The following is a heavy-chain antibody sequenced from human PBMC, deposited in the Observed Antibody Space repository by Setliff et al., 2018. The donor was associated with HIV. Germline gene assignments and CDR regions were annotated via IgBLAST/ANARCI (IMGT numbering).Heavy chain of an antibody. CDR3: ARDPAPSSSASYFQH. CDR1: GFTFTGYY. Sequence: GASVKVSCKPSGFTFTGYYLHWVRQAPGQGLEWMGWINPNNGDTNYEQRFQGRVTMTRDTSITTVYMELSSLRSEDTAVYYCARDPAPSSSASYFQHWGQGTPVTVSS. J-gene: IGHJ1*01. CDR2: INPNNGDT. V-gene: IGHV1-2*02. D-gene: IGHD6-6*01.